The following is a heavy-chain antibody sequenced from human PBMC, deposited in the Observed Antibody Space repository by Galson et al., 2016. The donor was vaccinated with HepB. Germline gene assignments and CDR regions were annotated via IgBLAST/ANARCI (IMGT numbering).Heavy chain of an antibody. Sequence: SLRLSCAASGFIVSSNYMTWVRQAPGEGLEWVSIIYISGSTYYADSVKGRFTISRDNSKNTLYLQMNSLRAEDTAVYYCARQAYYDSSGYYYPLGYWGQGTLVTVSS. D-gene: IGHD3-22*01. CDR2: IYISGST. V-gene: IGHV3-53*01. CDR3: ARQAYYDSSGYYYPLGY. CDR1: GFIVSSNY. J-gene: IGHJ4*02.